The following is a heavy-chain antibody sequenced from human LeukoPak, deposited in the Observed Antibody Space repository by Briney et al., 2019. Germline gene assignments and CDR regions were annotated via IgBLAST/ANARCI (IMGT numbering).Heavy chain of an antibody. CDR3: VRGMWTSSWYH. CDR1: GGSISSSSYY. J-gene: IGHJ4*02. V-gene: IGHV4-39*01. CDR2: IYYSGST. D-gene: IGHD6-13*01. Sequence: SETLSLTCTVSGGSISSSSYYWGWIRQPPGKGLEWIGSIYYSGSTYYNPSLKSRVTISVDTSKNQFSLKLSSVTAADTAVYYCVRGMWTSSWYHWGQGTLVTVSS.